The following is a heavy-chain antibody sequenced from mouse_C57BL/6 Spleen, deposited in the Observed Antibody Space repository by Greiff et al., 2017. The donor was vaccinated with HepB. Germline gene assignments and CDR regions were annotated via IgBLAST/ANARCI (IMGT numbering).Heavy chain of an antibody. V-gene: IGHV14-1*01. CDR2: IDPEDGDT. J-gene: IGHJ2*01. CDR1: GFNIKDYY. CDR3: TRYYYGSSYFDY. D-gene: IGHD1-1*01. Sequence: EVQLQQSGAELVRPGASVKLSCIASGFNIKDYYMHWVKQRPEQGLEWIGRIDPEDGDTEYAPKFQGKATMTADTSSNTAYLQLSSLTSEDTAVYYCTRYYYGSSYFDYWGQGTTLTVSS.